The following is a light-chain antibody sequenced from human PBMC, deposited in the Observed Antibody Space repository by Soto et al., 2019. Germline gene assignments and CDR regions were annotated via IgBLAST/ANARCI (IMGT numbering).Light chain of an antibody. CDR2: GAT. J-gene: IGKJ4*01. CDR1: QSVRTW. CDR3: QQCNSLPLT. Sequence: DIQMTQSPSSVSASVGDSVTITCRASQSVRTWLAWYQQKEGKAPKLLIYGATSLLRRVPPRFSGSGSGTDFTRTIPSLLPEDFATDYCQQCNSLPLTFGGGTKVEIK. V-gene: IGKV1D-12*01.